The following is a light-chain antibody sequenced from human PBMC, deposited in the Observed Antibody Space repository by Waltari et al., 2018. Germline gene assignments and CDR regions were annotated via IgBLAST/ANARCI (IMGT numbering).Light chain of an antibody. CDR3: QQYYRTPLT. CDR1: QSVLYSSNNKNY. J-gene: IGKJ4*01. Sequence: DIVMTQSPESLAVSLGERATIHCKSSQSVLYSSNNKNYFAWYQQKPGQPPKLLIYWAATRESGVPDRFSGSGSGTYFTLIISSLQAEDVAVYYCQQYYRTPLTFGGGTKVEIK. CDR2: WAA. V-gene: IGKV4-1*01.